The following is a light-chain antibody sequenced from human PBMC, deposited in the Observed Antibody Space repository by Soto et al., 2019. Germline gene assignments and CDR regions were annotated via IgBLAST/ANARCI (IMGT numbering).Light chain of an antibody. V-gene: IGLV1-51*01. CDR2: DNN. J-gene: IGLJ2*01. CDR1: SSNIGNNY. Sequence: QAVVTQPPSVSAAPGQKVTISCSGSSSNIGNNYVSWYQQLPGTAPKLLIYDNNKRPSGIPDRFSGSKSGTSATLGITGLQTGDEADYYRGTWDSSLSPVVFGGGTKLTVL. CDR3: GTWDSSLSPVV.